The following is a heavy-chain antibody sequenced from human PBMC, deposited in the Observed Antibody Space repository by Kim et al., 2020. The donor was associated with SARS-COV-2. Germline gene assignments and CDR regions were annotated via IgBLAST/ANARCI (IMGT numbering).Heavy chain of an antibody. D-gene: IGHD3-22*01. CDR3: ARTADSSGYLTFDY. J-gene: IGHJ4*01. Sequence: SETLSLTCTVSGGSISSSSYYWGWIRQPPGKGLEWIGSIYYSGSTYYNPSLKSRVTISVDTSKNQFSLKLSSVTAADTAVYYCARTADSSGYLTFDYWG. CDR1: GGSISSSSYY. CDR2: IYYSGST. V-gene: IGHV4-39*01.